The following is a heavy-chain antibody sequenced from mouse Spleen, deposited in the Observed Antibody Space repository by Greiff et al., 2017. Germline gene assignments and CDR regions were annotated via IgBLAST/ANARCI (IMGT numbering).Heavy chain of an antibody. D-gene: IGHD2-12*01. CDR2: INPNNGGT. CDR3: ARTTYWYFDV. CDR1: GYTFTDYN. J-gene: IGHJ1*03. Sequence: EVQLQRSGPELVKPGASVKIPCKASGYTFTDYNMDWVEQSHGKSLEWIGDINPNNGGTSYNQKFKGKATLTVDKSSSTAYMELRSLTSEDTAVYYCARTTYWYFDVWGTGTTVTVSS. V-gene: IGHV1-18*01.